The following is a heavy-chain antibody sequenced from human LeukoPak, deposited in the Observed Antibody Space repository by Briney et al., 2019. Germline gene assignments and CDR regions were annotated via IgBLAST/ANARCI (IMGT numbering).Heavy chain of an antibody. V-gene: IGHV1-69*13. J-gene: IGHJ6*04. CDR1: GGTFSSYA. CDR3: ARAGYYDILTGLLYYYGMDV. Sequence: ASVKVSCKASGGTFSSYAISWVRQAPGQGLEWMGGIIPIFGPANYAQKFQGRVMITADESTSTAYMELSSLRSEDTAVYYCARAGYYDILTGLLYYYGMDVWGKGTTVTVSS. CDR2: IIPIFGPA. D-gene: IGHD3-9*01.